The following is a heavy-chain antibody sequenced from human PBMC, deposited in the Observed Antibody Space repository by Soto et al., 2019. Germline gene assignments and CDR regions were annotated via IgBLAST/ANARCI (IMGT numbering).Heavy chain of an antibody. CDR2: ISSTSNYI. Sequence: PGGSLRLSCAASGFTFSTYNMNWVRQAPGKGLEWVASISSTSNYIYYADSVRGRFTISRDDAKSSLFLQMNSLRAEDTAVYYCAGDGSSAINSYYYYYGMDVWGQGTTVTVSS. CDR3: AGDGSSAINSYYYYYGMDV. D-gene: IGHD6-13*01. CDR1: GFTFSTYN. V-gene: IGHV3-21*01. J-gene: IGHJ6*02.